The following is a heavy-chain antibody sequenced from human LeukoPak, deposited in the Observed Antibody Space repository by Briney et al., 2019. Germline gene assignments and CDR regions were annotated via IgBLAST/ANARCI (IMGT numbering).Heavy chain of an antibody. CDR3: ARGRYSYGSCYYMDV. CDR1: GGSISSYY. CDR2: IYYSGST. J-gene: IGHJ6*03. Sequence: PSETLSLTCTVSGGSISSYYWHWIRQPPGKGLEWIGYIYYSGSTNYNPSLKSRVTVSVDTSRNQFSLKLSSVTAADTAVYYCARGRYSYGSCYYMDVWGKGTTVTVSS. V-gene: IGHV4-59*01. D-gene: IGHD5-18*01.